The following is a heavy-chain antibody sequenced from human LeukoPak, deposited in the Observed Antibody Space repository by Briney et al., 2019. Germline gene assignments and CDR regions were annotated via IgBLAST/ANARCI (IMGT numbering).Heavy chain of an antibody. CDR2: IYYSGST. Sequence: SETLSLTCTVPGGSISSTIYYWGWIRQPPGKGLEWIASIYYSGSTFYNPSLKSRVTISIDTSRNQFSLKLSSVTAADTAVYYCARHLHNDHGNPNWFDPWGQGTLVTVSS. CDR1: GGSISSTIYY. J-gene: IGHJ5*02. V-gene: IGHV4-39*01. D-gene: IGHD4-11*01. CDR3: ARHLHNDHGNPNWFDP.